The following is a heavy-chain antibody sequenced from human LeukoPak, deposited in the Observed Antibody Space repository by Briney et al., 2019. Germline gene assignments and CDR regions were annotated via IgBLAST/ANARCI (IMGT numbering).Heavy chain of an antibody. CDR3: ARCRKDSGSYPFDY. CDR2: IYYSGIT. D-gene: IGHD1-26*01. V-gene: IGHV4-39*07. J-gene: IGHJ4*02. CDR1: GGSISSSSFY. Sequence: TSETLSLTCTVSGGSISSSSFYWGWIRQPPGKGLEWIGTIYYSGITYYNPSLKSRVTISVDTSKNQFSLKLSSVTAADTAVYYCARCRKDSGSYPFDYWGQGTLVTVSS.